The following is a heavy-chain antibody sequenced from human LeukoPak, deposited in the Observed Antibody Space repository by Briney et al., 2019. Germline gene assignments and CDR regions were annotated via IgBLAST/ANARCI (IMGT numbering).Heavy chain of an antibody. Sequence: SETLSLTCTVSGGSISSYYWSWIRQPPGKGLEWIGEINHSGSTNYNPSLKSRVTISVDTSKNQFSLKLNSVTAADTAVYYCAREQWLVPYYYYGMDVWGQGTTVTVSS. D-gene: IGHD6-19*01. V-gene: IGHV4-34*01. CDR3: AREQWLVPYYYYGMDV. CDR2: INHSGST. J-gene: IGHJ6*02. CDR1: GGSISSYY.